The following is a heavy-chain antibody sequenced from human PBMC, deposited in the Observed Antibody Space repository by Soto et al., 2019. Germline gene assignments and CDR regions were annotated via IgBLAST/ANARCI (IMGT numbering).Heavy chain of an antibody. Sequence: SETLSLTCTVSGGSISNYYWNWIRQSPGKGLEWIGYIYSSGNTHYNPSLQSRVTISIDTSKNQFSLKLNSVTAADTAVYYCAREPDVWGQGTTVTVSS. CDR3: AREPDV. V-gene: IGHV4-59*12. J-gene: IGHJ6*02. CDR1: GGSISNYY. CDR2: IYSSGNT.